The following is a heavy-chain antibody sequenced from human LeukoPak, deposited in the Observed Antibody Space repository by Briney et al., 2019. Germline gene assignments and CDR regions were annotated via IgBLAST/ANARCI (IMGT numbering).Heavy chain of an antibody. CDR1: GFAVSSYY. CDR2: IYATDTT. V-gene: IGHV3-53*01. D-gene: IGHD6-13*01. J-gene: IGHJ4*02. CDR3: ARGIAAVVSIRPYYYFDF. Sequence: GGSLRLSCAAPGFAVSSYYISWVPQAPGKGRGWVSMIYATDTTYYADSVKGRFTISRDNSKNSLYIQLTSLRAEDTAVYYCARGIAAVVSIRPYYYFDFWGQGALVTVSS.